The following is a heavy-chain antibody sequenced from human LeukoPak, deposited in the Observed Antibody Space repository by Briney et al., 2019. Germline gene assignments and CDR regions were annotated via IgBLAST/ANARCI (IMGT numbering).Heavy chain of an antibody. Sequence: PGGSLRLSCAASGFTFSSYSMNWVRQAPGKGLEWVSSISSSSSYIYYADSVKGRFTISRDNAKNSLYLQMNSLRAEDTAVYYCARDRKTSNRFDPWGQGTLVTVSS. CDR2: ISSSSSYI. V-gene: IGHV3-21*01. J-gene: IGHJ5*02. CDR3: ARDRKTSNRFDP. CDR1: GFTFSSYS.